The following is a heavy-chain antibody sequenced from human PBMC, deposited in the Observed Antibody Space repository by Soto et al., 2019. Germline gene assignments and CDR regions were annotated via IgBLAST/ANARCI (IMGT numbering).Heavy chain of an antibody. CDR3: TRHEGGAAADRPLDY. J-gene: IGHJ4*02. Sequence: PSETLSLTCTVSGGSINNYYWSWIRQPPGKGLEWIGYIYYSGGTNYNPSLRSRVTISVDTSKNRFSLNLTSVTAADTAVYYCTRHEGGAAADRPLDYWGQGTLVTVSS. CDR2: IYYSGGT. V-gene: IGHV4-59*08. D-gene: IGHD6-13*01. CDR1: GGSINNYY.